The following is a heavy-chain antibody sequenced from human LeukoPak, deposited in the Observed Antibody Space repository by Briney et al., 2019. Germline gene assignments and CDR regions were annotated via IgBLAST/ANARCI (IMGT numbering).Heavy chain of an antibody. D-gene: IGHD4-23*01. CDR3: ASWGMATVVPTPFDY. CDR2: IIPILGIA. Sequence: ASVKVSCKASGGTFSSYTISWVRQAPGQGLEWMGRIIPILGIANYAQKFQGRVTITADKSTSTAYMELSSLRSEDTAVYSCASWGMATVVPTPFDYWGQGTLVTVSS. V-gene: IGHV1-69*02. J-gene: IGHJ4*02. CDR1: GGTFSSYT.